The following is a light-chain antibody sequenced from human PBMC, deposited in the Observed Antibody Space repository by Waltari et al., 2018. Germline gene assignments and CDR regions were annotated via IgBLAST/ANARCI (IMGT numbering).Light chain of an antibody. CDR2: HAS. CDR3: QHYESLPVT. CDR1: LSLSKY. V-gene: IGKV3-20*01. J-gene: IGKJ1*01. Sequence: EIVLTQSPGTLSLSPGERATLSCRASLSLSKYLAWYQQKPGQAPRLLIYHASSRAAGIPDRFSGSGYGTDFSLTISRLEPEDFAVYYCQHYESLPVTFGQGTKVEIK.